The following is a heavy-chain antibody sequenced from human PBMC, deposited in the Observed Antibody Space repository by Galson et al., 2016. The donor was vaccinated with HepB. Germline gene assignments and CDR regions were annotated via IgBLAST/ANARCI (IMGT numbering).Heavy chain of an antibody. V-gene: IGHV3-33*01. CDR2: IWYDGSKK. J-gene: IGHJ4*02. D-gene: IGHD3-3*01. CDR1: GFTLSSYG. Sequence: SLRLSCAASGFTLSSYGMHWVRRAPGKGLEWVAHIWYDGSKKYYADSVKGRFTISRDNSKNTLYLQMNSLRAEDTAVYYCARDRRVFGVLIIPDYWGQGTLVTVSS. CDR3: ARDRRVFGVLIIPDY.